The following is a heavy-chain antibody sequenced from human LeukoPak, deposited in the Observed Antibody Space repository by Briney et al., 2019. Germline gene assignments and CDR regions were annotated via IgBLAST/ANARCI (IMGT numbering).Heavy chain of an antibody. J-gene: IGHJ1*01. Sequence: SSSYIYYADSVKGRFTISRDNAKNSLYLQMNSLRAEDTAVYYCARDADYDFWSGYYFDFQHWGQGTLVNVSS. CDR2: SSSYI. D-gene: IGHD3-3*01. V-gene: IGHV3-21*01. CDR3: ARDADYDFWSGYYFDFQH.